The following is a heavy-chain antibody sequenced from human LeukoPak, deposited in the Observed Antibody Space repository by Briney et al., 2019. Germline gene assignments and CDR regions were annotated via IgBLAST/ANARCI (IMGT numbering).Heavy chain of an antibody. V-gene: IGHV5-51*01. CDR2: IYPGDSDS. D-gene: IGHD6-6*01. CDR1: GYRFTTYW. J-gene: IGHJ4*02. Sequence: GESLKISCQGSGYRFTTYWIAWVRPMTGKGLEWIGIIYPGDSDSRYSPSVESQVTISADKSIITAYLQWSSLKPSDTAMYYCARRSSIAARLFDYWGQGTLVTVSS. CDR3: ARRSSIAARLFDY.